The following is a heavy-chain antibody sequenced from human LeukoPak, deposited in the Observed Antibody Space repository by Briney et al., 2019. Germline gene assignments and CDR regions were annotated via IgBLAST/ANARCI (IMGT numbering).Heavy chain of an antibody. CDR3: ARGSGVFGVVPAPDY. CDR1: GGTFSSYA. J-gene: IGHJ4*02. CDR2: IIPIFGTA. V-gene: IGHV1-69*13. Sequence: ASVKVSCKASGGTFSSYAISWVRQAPGQGLEWMGGIIPIFGTANYAQKFQGRVMITADESTSTAYMELSSLRSEDTAVYYCARGSGVFGVVPAPDYWGQGTLVTVSS. D-gene: IGHD3-3*01.